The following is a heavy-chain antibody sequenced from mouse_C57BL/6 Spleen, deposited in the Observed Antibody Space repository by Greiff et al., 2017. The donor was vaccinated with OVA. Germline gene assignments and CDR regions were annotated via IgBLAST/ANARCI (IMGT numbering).Heavy chain of an antibody. CDR3: ARKRVYDYDYAMDY. J-gene: IGHJ4*01. D-gene: IGHD2-4*01. CDR2: IWSGGST. Sequence: QVQLKQSGPGLVQPSQSLSITCTVSGFSLTSYGVHWVRQSPGKGLEWLGVIWSGGSTDYNAAFISSLSISKDNSKSQVFFKMNSLQADDTAIYYCARKRVYDYDYAMDYWGQGTSVTVSS. V-gene: IGHV2-2*01. CDR1: GFSLTSYG.